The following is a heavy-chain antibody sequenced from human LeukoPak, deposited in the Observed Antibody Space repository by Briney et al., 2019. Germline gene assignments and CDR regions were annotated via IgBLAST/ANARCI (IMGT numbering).Heavy chain of an antibody. CDR2: INGSGDNT. CDR3: AKVPSSSWYKGIDY. CDR1: GFTFSSYA. Sequence: GGSLRLSCAASGFTFSSYAMSWVRQAPGKGLEWVSGINGSGDNTYYADSVKGRFTISRDNSKNTLYVQVNSLGTEDTAVYYCAKVPSSSWYKGIDYWGQGALVTVSS. V-gene: IGHV3-23*01. D-gene: IGHD6-13*01. J-gene: IGHJ4*02.